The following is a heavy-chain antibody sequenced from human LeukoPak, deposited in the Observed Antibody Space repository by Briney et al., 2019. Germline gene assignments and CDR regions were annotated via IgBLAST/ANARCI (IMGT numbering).Heavy chain of an antibody. CDR2: INHSGST. CDR3: ARHKAAAGLYDAFDI. D-gene: IGHD6-13*01. CDR1: GGSFSGYY. J-gene: IGHJ3*02. Sequence: SETLSLTCAVYGGSFSGYYWSWIRQPPGKGLEWIGEINHSGSTNYNPSLKSRATISGDTSKNQFSLELSSVTAADTAVYYCARHKAAAGLYDAFDIWGQGTMVTVSS. V-gene: IGHV4-34*01.